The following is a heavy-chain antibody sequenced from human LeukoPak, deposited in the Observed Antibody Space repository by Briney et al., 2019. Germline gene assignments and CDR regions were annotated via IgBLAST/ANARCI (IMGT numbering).Heavy chain of an antibody. CDR3: AREGVRGVYDY. J-gene: IGHJ4*02. CDR1: GGSISSSNW. CDR2: IYHSGST. Sequence: SGTLSLTCAVSGGSISSSNWWTWVRQPPGKGLEWIGEIYHSGSTNYNPSLKSRVTISVDTSKNQFSLKLSSVTAADTAVYYCAREGVRGVYDYWGQGTLVTVSS. D-gene: IGHD3-10*01. V-gene: IGHV4-4*02.